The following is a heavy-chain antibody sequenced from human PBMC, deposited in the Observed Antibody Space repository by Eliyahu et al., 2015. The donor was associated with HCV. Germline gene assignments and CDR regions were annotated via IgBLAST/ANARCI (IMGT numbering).Heavy chain of an antibody. CDR1: GGSISSNTY. V-gene: IGHV4-39*07. J-gene: IGHJ4*02. Sequence: QLQLQESGPGLVKPSETLSLTCTVSGGSISSNTYWAWIRQPPGKGLEWIGSIYYSGTTYFNPSLKSRVTISVDTSKNQFSLKLTSVTAADTAVYFCARDRTSTIHRNFDSWGQGTLVTVSS. CDR2: IYYSGTT. CDR3: ARDRTSTIHRNFDS. D-gene: IGHD2/OR15-2a*01.